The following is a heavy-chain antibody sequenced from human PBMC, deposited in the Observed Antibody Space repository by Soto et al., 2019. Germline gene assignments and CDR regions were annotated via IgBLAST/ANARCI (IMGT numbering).Heavy chain of an antibody. Sequence: SGPTLVNPTQTLTLTCIFSGFSLSTDGMCVHWIRQPPGKALEWLARIDWDDDKYYNTSLKTRLTVSKDTSKNQAVLTMTNMDTVDTATYYCARSNIAAPRRGRFDSWGQGTLVTVSS. J-gene: IGHJ4*02. D-gene: IGHD6-6*01. CDR2: IDWDDDK. V-gene: IGHV2-70*11. CDR3: ARSNIAAPRRGRFDS. CDR1: GFSLSTDGMC.